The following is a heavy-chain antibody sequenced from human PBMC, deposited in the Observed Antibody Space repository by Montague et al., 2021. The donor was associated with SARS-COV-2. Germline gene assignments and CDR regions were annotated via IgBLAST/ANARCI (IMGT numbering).Heavy chain of an antibody. J-gene: IGHJ6*02. CDR3: ARDRGLSGFYGYDPLYFYGMDV. CDR1: GASIRDYY. Sequence: SKTLSLTCTVSGASIRDYYWSWTRQPPGKGLEWIGYIYESGSTKSNPSLTSRLIMSVDTSRNQFTLTLCSVTTADTAVYYCARDRGLSGFYGYDPLYFYGMDVWGQGTTVIVSS. D-gene: IGHD5-12*01. V-gene: IGHV4-59*01. CDR2: IYESGST.